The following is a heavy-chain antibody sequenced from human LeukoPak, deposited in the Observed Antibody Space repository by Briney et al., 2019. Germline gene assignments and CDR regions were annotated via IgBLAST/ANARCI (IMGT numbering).Heavy chain of an antibody. CDR2: IYYSGST. Sequence: SETLSLTCAVYGGSFSGYYWSWIRQPPGKGLEWIGSIYYSGSTYYNPSLKSRVTISVDTSKNQFSLKLSSVTAADTAVYYCARLSGGGYYDSSGYFDYWGQGTLVTVSS. D-gene: IGHD3-22*01. CDR1: GGSFSGYY. CDR3: ARLSGGGYYDSSGYFDY. V-gene: IGHV4-34*01. J-gene: IGHJ4*02.